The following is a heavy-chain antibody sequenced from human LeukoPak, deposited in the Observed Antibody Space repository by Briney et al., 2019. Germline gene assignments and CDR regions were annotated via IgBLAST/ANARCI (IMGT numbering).Heavy chain of an antibody. CDR2: ISNNGDTI. V-gene: IGHV3-48*03. CDR3: ARWYCSSPNCHSYDYGMDV. Sequence: GTLRLSRAASGFTFSSYEMNWVRQAPGKGLEWGSFISNNGDTITYVDSVKGRFTISRDNAKNSLYLQMNSLRAEDTAVYYCARWYCSSPNCHSYDYGMDVWGQGTTVSVSS. D-gene: IGHD2-2*01. CDR1: GFTFSSYE. J-gene: IGHJ6*02.